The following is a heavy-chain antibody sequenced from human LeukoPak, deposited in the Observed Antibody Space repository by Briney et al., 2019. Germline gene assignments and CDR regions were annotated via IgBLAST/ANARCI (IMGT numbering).Heavy chain of an antibody. CDR2: ISYDGSNK. CDR1: GFTFNTYA. J-gene: IGHJ4*02. V-gene: IGHV3-30*04. Sequence: GRCLRLSCADSGFTFNTYALHWVRQAPGKGVEWVAVISYDGSNKYYADSVKGRFTISIYNYKNMLYLQMNNLSSEDTALFYCARDIKQWLLPRGPSDYWGQGTLVTVSS. D-gene: IGHD6-19*01. CDR3: ARDIKQWLLPRGPSDY.